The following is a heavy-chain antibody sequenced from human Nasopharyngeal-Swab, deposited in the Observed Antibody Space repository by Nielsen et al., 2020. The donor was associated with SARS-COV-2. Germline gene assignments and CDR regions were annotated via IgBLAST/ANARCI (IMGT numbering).Heavy chain of an antibody. D-gene: IGHD3-10*01. CDR3: ARGGITMVRGVIINYYYYYMDV. Sequence: WARQAPGKGLEGMGGIIPIFGTANYAQKFQGRVTITADESTSTAYMELSSLRSEDTAVYYCARGGITMVRGVIINYYYYYMDVWGKGTTVTVSS. V-gene: IGHV1-69*01. J-gene: IGHJ6*03. CDR2: IIPIFGTA.